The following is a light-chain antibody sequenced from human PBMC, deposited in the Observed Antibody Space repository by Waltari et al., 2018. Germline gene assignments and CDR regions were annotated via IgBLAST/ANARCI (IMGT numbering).Light chain of an antibody. CDR1: TGDVGSYNL. J-gene: IGLJ2*01. CDR3: CSFVRGRPHVV. CDR2: EVT. V-gene: IGLV2-23*02. Sequence: QSALTQPASVSGSPGQSITISCTGTTGDVGSYNLVSWYQPHPGKAPKPFVFEVTKRPQGVSDRFSGYKSDLTASLTISGLQAEDEADYYCCSFVRGRPHVVFGGGTKLTVL.